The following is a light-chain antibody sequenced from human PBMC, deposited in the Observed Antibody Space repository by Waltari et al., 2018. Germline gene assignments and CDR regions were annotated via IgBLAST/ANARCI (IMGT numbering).Light chain of an antibody. CDR2: ENS. CDR1: HSHIGSTF. V-gene: IGLV1-47*01. J-gene: IGLJ2*01. CDR3: AAWDDGLRGPA. Sequence: QSVLTQSPSVSETPGQKITIPCSGSHSHIGSTFVNWYQQVPGTAPKLLIYENSQRPTGVPDRFSASKSGTSASLAISGLQSQDEADYYCAAWDDGLRGPAFGGGTKVTVL.